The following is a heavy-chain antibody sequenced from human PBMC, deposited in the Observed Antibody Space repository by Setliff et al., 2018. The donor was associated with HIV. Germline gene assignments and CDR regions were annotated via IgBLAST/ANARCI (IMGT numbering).Heavy chain of an antibody. V-gene: IGHV4-59*01. Sequence: PSETLSLTCTVSGGSISSFYWTWIRQPPGKGLEWIGYIYYSGSTNYNPSLKSRLTISVDTSKNQVSLKLGSVTAADTAVYYCARAGSYGRDYWGQGTLVTVSS. CDR3: ARAGSYGRDY. CDR2: IYYSGST. CDR1: GGSISSFY. J-gene: IGHJ4*02. D-gene: IGHD5-18*01.